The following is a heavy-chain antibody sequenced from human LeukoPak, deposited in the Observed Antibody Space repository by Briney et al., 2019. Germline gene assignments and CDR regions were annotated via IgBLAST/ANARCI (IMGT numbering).Heavy chain of an antibody. V-gene: IGHV4-31*03. CDR2: IYYSGST. D-gene: IGHD6-13*01. CDR3: ARDKRGGSSSDI. CDR1: GGSISSGGYY. Sequence: PSETLSLTCTVSGGSISSGGYYWSWIRQHPGKGLEWIGYIYYSGSTYYNPSLKSRVTITVDTSKSQFSLKLSSVTAADTAVYYCARDKRGGSSSDIWGQGTMVTVSS. J-gene: IGHJ3*02.